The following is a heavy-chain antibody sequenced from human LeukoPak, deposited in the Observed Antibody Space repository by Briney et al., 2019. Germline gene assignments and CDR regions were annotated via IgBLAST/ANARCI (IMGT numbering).Heavy chain of an antibody. Sequence: SETLSLTCTVSGGSISRYYWSWIRQPAGKGLEWIGRIYTSGSTNYNPSLKSRVTMSVDTSKNQCSRKLTAVTSADTAVYYCAKYDDILDYWGQGTLVTVSS. CDR2: IYTSGST. CDR3: AKYDDILDY. CDR1: GGSISRYY. D-gene: IGHD3-9*01. V-gene: IGHV4-4*07. J-gene: IGHJ4*02.